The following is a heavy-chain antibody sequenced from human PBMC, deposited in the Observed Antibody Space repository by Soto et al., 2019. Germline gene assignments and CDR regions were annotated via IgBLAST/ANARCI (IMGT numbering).Heavy chain of an antibody. CDR1: GFTFSNHW. J-gene: IGHJ6*03. CDR2: IKQDGSDK. V-gene: IGHV3-7*01. Sequence: EVQLVESGGGLVQPGESLRLSCVVSGFTFSNHWMSWVRQAPGKGMEWVASIKQDGSDKYYMDSVKGRFTVSIDNAKSSVYLQMNSLRAEATAVYYCARFCSGGSCYPAYYYFYMDVWGRGTTVTVSS. D-gene: IGHD2-15*01. CDR3: ARFCSGGSCYPAYYYFYMDV.